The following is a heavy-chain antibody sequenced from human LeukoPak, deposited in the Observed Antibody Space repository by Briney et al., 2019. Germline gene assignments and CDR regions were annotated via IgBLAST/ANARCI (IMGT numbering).Heavy chain of an antibody. CDR1: GYTFIGYY. CDR3: ASSSGPFDFDY. D-gene: IGHD6-19*01. V-gene: IGHV1-2*02. CDR2: SNPNSCGT. Sequence: SSVTVSCKASGYTFIGYYMHWVGQPPAQGLAWMGWSNPNSCGTNQAQKFHDRVTSTRDTSISTAYMELSRLRSADTAVYYCASSSGPFDFDYWGQGTLVTISA. J-gene: IGHJ4*02.